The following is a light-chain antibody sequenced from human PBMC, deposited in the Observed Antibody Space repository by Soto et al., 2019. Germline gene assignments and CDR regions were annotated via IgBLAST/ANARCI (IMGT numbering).Light chain of an antibody. CDR1: QSISNW. CDR3: QQYGSHSLT. Sequence: DIQMTQSPSTLSASVGDRVTITCRASQSISNWLAWYQQKPGKAPKLLIYDASSLERGVPSRFSGSGSGTEFTFTISSLQPDDIATYYCQQYGSHSLTFGQGTTVDIK. V-gene: IGKV1-5*01. J-gene: IGKJ1*01. CDR2: DAS.